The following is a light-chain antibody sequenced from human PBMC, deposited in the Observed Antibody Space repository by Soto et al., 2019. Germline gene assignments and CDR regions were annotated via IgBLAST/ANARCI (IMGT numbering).Light chain of an antibody. CDR2: DAY. V-gene: IGKV3-11*01. CDR3: QQRGKWPST. J-gene: IGKJ2*02. CDR1: QSFDRY. Sequence: EVVLTQSPDTLSLSPGETANLSCRASQSFDRYIAWYQQKVGQAPRLLIYDAYTRATGVGARFTGSGSATDFSLTISSLEAEDFAVYYCQQRGKWPSTFGPGTKVEMK.